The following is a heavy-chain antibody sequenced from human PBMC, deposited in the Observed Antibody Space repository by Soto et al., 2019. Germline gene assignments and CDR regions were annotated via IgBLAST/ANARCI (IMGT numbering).Heavy chain of an antibody. CDR2: IKSKIHGGTT. CDR1: GFTFGNAW. J-gene: IGHJ4*02. D-gene: IGHD3-9*01. Sequence: EVHVVESGGGLVKPGGSLRLSCAASGFTFGNAWMNWFRQAPGKGLEWVGRIKSKIHGGTTDYAAPVRGRFTISRDDSKNTLFLQMNSLKTEDAAVYYCTTVHFDVLTGSFDYWGQGTLVTVSS. CDR3: TTVHFDVLTGSFDY. V-gene: IGHV3-15*07.